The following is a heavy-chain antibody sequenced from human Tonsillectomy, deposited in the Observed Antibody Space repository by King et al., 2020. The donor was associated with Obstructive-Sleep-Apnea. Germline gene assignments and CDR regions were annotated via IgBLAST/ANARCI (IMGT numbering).Heavy chain of an antibody. Sequence: VQLVESGGGVVQPGRSLRLACAASGFNFRSYAMHWVRQAPGKGLNWGALISYDGSNEYYAESVRGRFTISRDNSKNTLFLQLNSLRAEDTAVYYCARENGDYVDYWGQGTLLTVSS. CDR2: ISYDGSNE. CDR1: GFNFRSYA. CDR3: ARENGDYVDY. D-gene: IGHD4-17*01. J-gene: IGHJ4*02. V-gene: IGHV3-30*01.